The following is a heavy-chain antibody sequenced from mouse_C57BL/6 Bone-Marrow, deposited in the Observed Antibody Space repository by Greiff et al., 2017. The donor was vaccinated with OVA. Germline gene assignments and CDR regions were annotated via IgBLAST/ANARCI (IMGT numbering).Heavy chain of an antibody. CDR2: IDPSDSYT. J-gene: IGHJ2*01. Sequence: QVQLQQPGAELVMPGASVKLSCKASGYTFTSYWMHWVKQRPGQGLEWIGEIDPSDSYTNYNQQFKGKSTLTVDKSSSTAYMQLSSLTSEDSAVYYCAREDYGSRYYFDYWGQGTTLTVSS. CDR1: GYTFTSYW. CDR3: AREDYGSRYYFDY. V-gene: IGHV1-69*01. D-gene: IGHD1-1*01.